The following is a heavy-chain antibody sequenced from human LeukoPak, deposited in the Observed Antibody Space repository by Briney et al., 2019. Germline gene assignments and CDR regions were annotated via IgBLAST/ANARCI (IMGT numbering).Heavy chain of an antibody. CDR1: GGSISSGDDY. CDR2: ISYSGNT. V-gene: IGHV4-30-4*01. Sequence: SETLSLTCTVSGGSISSGDDYWSWIRQPPGKGLEWIGYISYSGNTYYNPSLKSRVTISVDTSKNQFSLKLSSVTAADTAVYYCARNDFLETASKRSYTFDIWGQGTMVTVSS. D-gene: IGHD2-21*02. CDR3: ARNDFLETASKRSYTFDI. J-gene: IGHJ3*02.